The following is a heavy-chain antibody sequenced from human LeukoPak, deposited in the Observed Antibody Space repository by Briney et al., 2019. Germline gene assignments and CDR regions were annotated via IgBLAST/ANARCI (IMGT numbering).Heavy chain of an antibody. D-gene: IGHD3-16*01. CDR3: ARGSLGDPFTDDAFDI. J-gene: IGHJ3*02. Sequence: SETLSLTCTVSGGSISSYYWSWIRQPPGKGLEWIGYIYYSGSTNYNPSLKTRVTISVDTSKNQFSLKLSSVTAADTAVYYCARGSLGDPFTDDAFDIWGQGTMVTVSS. CDR2: IYYSGST. V-gene: IGHV4-59*01. CDR1: GGSISSYY.